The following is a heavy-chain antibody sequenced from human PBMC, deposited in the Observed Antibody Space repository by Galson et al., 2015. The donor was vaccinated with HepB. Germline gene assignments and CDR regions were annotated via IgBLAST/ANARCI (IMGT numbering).Heavy chain of an antibody. J-gene: IGHJ6*03. CDR2: ISSNGGST. Sequence: SLRLSCAASGFTFSSYAMHWVRQAPGKGLEYVSAISSNGGSTYYADSVKGRFTISRDNSKNTLYLQMSSLRAEDTAVYYCVYIVVVPGNMDVWGKGTTVTVSS. V-gene: IGHV3-64D*06. CDR1: GFTFSSYA. D-gene: IGHD2-2*01. CDR3: VYIVVVPGNMDV.